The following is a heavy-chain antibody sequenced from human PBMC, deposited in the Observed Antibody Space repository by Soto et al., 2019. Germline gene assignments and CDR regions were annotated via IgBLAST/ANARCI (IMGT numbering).Heavy chain of an antibody. D-gene: IGHD6-6*01. CDR3: ARDGGSSLVNWFDP. V-gene: IGHV3-33*01. CDR2: IWYDGSNK. CDR1: GFTFSSYG. Sequence: GGSLRLSCAASGFTFSSYGMHLVRQAPGKGLEWVAVIWYDGSNKYYADSVKGRFTISRDNSKNTLYLQMNSLRAEDTAVYYCARDGGSSLVNWFDPWGQGTLVTVSS. J-gene: IGHJ5*02.